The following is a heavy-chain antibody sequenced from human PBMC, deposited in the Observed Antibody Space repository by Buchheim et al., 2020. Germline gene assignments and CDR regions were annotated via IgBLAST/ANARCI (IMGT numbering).Heavy chain of an antibody. CDR3: AKEADCSGTTCYPGHLTNWLDP. J-gene: IGHJ5*02. CDR1: GFTFSTYA. D-gene: IGHD2-2*01. Sequence: EVQLLESGGGLVQPGGSLRLSCAASGFTFSTYATSWVRQAPGKGLEWVSGIGGSGGNTFYAASVRGRFTISRDNSKNTVYLQMNSLRAEDTAVYYCAKEADCSGTTCYPGHLTNWLDPWGQGTL. CDR2: IGGSGGNT. V-gene: IGHV3-23*01.